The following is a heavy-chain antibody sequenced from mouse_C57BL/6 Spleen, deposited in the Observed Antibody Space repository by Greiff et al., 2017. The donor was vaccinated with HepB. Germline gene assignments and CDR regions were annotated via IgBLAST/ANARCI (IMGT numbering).Heavy chain of an antibody. V-gene: IGHV1-82*01. D-gene: IGHD1-1*01. CDR2: IYPGDGDT. CDR3: ASITPEAY. J-gene: IGHJ3*01. Sequence: QVQLKQSGPELVKPGASVKISCKASGYSFSSSWMNWVKQRPGKGLEWIGRIYPGDGDTNYNGKFKGKATLTAAKSSSTAYMQLSSLTSEDSAVYFCASITPEAYWGQGTLVTVSA. CDR1: GYSFSSSW.